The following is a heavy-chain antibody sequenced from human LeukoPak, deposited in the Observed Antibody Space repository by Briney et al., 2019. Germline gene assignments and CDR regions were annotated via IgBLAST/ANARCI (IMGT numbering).Heavy chain of an antibody. CDR3: ARVRSPTGTYSFDY. CDR2: ISGDGSIT. CDR1: GFNFGSFA. Sequence: GGSLRLSCAASGFNFGSFAMNWVCQAPGKGLEWVSSISGDGSITHYADSVKGRFTISRDNSQNTLSLQMSSLRAEDTAVYYCARVRSPTGTYSFDYWGQRTLVTVSS. V-gene: IGHV3-23*01. D-gene: IGHD1-14*01. J-gene: IGHJ4*02.